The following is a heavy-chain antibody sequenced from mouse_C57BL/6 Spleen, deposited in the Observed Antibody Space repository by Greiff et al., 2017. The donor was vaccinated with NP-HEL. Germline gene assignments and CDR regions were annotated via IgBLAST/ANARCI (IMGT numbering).Heavy chain of an antibody. CDR3: ARDYGSSYGWYCDV. D-gene: IGHD1-1*01. J-gene: IGHJ1*03. V-gene: IGHV1-64*01. CDR1: GYTFTSYW. Sequence: QVPLQQPGAELVKPGASVKLSCKASGYTFTSYWMHWVKQRPGQGLEWIGMIHPNSGSTNYNEKFKSKATLTVDKSSSPAYMQLSSLTSEDSAVYYCARDYGSSYGWYCDVWGTGTTVTVSS. CDR2: IHPNSGST.